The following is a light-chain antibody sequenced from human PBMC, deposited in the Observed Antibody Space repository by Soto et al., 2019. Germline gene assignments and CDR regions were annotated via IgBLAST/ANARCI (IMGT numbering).Light chain of an antibody. CDR1: QSVYNNY. CDR2: GAS. V-gene: IGKV3-20*01. Sequence: EIVLTQSPGTLSLSPGERATLSCRASQSVYNNYLAWYQQKPAQTPRLLVNGASNRATGIPDRFSGGGSGTDCTLTISSLEPEDWAVYYCQQYGLPPLSFGQGTRVEIK. J-gene: IGKJ2*01. CDR3: QQYGLPPLS.